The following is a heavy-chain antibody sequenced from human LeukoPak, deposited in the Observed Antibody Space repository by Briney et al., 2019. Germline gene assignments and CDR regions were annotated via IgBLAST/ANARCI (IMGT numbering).Heavy chain of an antibody. CDR2: IYYSGST. J-gene: IGHJ6*02. V-gene: IGHV4-59*01. CDR1: GGSISSYY. Sequence: PSETLSLTCTVSGGSISSYYWSWIRQPPGKGLEWIGYIYYSGSTNYNPSLKSRVTISVDTSKNQFSLKLSSVTAADTAVYYCARQPAASYYYYYGMDVWGQGTTVTASS. CDR3: ARQPAASYYYYYGMDV. D-gene: IGHD2-2*01.